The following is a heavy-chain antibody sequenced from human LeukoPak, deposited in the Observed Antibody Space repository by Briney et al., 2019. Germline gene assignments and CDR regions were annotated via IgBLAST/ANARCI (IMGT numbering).Heavy chain of an antibody. CDR3: VKGGTSYYYDISGSGF. V-gene: IGHV3-64D*06. CDR1: GFTFSSYA. D-gene: IGHD3-22*01. Sequence: GGSLRLSCSASGFTFSSYAMHWVRQAPGKGLEYVSAISSNGGSTYYADSVKGRFTTSRDNSKNTLYLQTSSLRAEDTAVYYCVKGGTSYYYDISGSGFWGQGTLVTASS. J-gene: IGHJ4*02. CDR2: ISSNGGST.